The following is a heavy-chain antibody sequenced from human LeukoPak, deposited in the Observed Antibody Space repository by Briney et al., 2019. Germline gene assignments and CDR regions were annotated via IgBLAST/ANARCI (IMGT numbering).Heavy chain of an antibody. CDR3: ARTRTFDY. Sequence: PGGSLRLSCAASGFTVSSNYMSWVRQAPGKGLEWVSVIHSGGGTYYADSVKGRFTISRDNSKNTLYLQMNSLRAEDTAVYYCARTRTFDYWGQGTLVTVSS. V-gene: IGHV3-66*02. J-gene: IGHJ4*02. CDR2: IHSGGGT. CDR1: GFTVSSNY.